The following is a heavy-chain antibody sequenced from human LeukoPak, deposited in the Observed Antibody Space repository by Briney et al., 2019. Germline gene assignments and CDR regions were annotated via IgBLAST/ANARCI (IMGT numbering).Heavy chain of an antibody. J-gene: IGHJ4*02. CDR3: ARATFGDSVDY. Sequence: ASVKVSCKASGYTFTSYDINWVRQATGQGLGWMGWMNPNSGNTGYAQTFRGRVTMTRNTSISTAYMELSSLRSEDTAVYYCARATFGDSVDYWGQGTLVTVSS. D-gene: IGHD4-17*01. V-gene: IGHV1-8*01. CDR1: GYTFTSYD. CDR2: MNPNSGNT.